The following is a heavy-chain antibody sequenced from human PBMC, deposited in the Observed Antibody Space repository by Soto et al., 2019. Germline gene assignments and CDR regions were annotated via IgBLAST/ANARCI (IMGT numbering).Heavy chain of an antibody. Sequence: PGGSLRLSCAASGFTFSSYGMNWVRQAPGKGLEWVAVIWYDGSNKYYADSVKGRFTISRDNSKNTLYLQMNSLRAEDTAVYYCARDSSPYYDFWSGPSRYYYYYGMDVWGQGTTVTVSS. J-gene: IGHJ6*02. CDR3: ARDSSPYYDFWSGPSRYYYYYGMDV. CDR1: GFTFSSYG. V-gene: IGHV3-33*01. D-gene: IGHD3-3*01. CDR2: IWYDGSNK.